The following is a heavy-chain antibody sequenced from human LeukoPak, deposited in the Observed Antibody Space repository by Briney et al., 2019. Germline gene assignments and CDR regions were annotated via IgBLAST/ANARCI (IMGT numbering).Heavy chain of an antibody. D-gene: IGHD6-19*01. V-gene: IGHV3-7*03. Sequence: GGSLRLSCAAPGFTFSSYWMSWVGQAPGKGREWVANIKQDGSEKYYVDSVKGRFTISRDNPKNSLYLQMNSLRAEDTAVYYCANGGWLVQFDYWGQGTLVTVTS. CDR1: GFTFSSYW. CDR2: IKQDGSEK. J-gene: IGHJ4*02. CDR3: ANGGWLVQFDY.